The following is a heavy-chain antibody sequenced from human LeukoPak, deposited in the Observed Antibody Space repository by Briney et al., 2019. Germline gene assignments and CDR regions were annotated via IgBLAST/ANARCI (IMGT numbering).Heavy chain of an antibody. Sequence: GGSLRLSCAASGYTFSSYEMNWVRQAPGKGLEWVSFISNSGRTKYYADSVNGRFTISRDNAKNSLYLQMNILRADDTAVYYCATSSVTTGIDFDCWGQGILVTVSS. D-gene: IGHD4-17*01. V-gene: IGHV3-48*03. CDR2: ISNSGRTK. CDR3: ATSSVTTGIDFDC. J-gene: IGHJ4*02. CDR1: GYTFSSYE.